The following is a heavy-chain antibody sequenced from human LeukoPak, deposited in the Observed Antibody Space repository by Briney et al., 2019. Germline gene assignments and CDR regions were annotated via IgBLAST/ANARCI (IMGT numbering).Heavy chain of an antibody. CDR2: INPNSGGT. V-gene: IGHV1-2*02. J-gene: IGHJ3*02. CDR3: ARVFVYGDYYDAFDI. CDR1: GYTFTGYY. Sequence: GASVKVSCKASGYTFTGYYMHWVRQAPGQGLEWMGWINPNSGGTNYAQKSQGRVTMTRDTSISTVYMELSRLRSDDTAVYYCARVFVYGDYYDAFDIWGQGTMVTVSS. D-gene: IGHD4-17*01.